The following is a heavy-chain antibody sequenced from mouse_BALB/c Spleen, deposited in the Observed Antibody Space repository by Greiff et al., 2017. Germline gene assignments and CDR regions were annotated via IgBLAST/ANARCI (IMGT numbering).Heavy chain of an antibody. CDR1: GFTFSSYG. Sequence: EVKLVESGGDLVKPGGSLKLSCAASGFTFSSYGMSWVRQTPDKRLEWVATISSGGSTYYPDSVKGRFTISRDNARNILYLQMSSLRSEDTAMYYCARAYYRYDAGDYWGQGTTLTVSS. CDR2: ISSGGST. CDR3: ARAYYRYDAGDY. J-gene: IGHJ2*01. D-gene: IGHD2-14*01. V-gene: IGHV5-6-5*01.